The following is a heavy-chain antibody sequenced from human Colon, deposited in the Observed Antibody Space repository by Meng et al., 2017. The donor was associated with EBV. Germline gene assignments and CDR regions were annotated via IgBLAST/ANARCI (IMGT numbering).Heavy chain of an antibody. V-gene: IGHV4-39*07. D-gene: IGHD3-16*01. CDR3: VRVRGDFDY. CDR1: GDSVSDTNHF. Sequence: QESGPGLVKSSETLLLPCIVSGDSVSDTNHFWGWVRQAPGKGLEWVGSINSNWNTYSNPSLTSRVTMSLDTSKNQFSLKLSSVTAADTAVYYCVRVRGDFDYWGQGTLVTVSS. J-gene: IGHJ4*02. CDR2: INSNWNT.